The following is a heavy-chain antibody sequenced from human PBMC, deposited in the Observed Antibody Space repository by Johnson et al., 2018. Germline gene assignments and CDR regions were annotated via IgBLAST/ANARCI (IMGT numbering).Heavy chain of an antibody. J-gene: IGHJ6*03. Sequence: VQLVESGGGVVQPGRSLRLSCAASGFTFSSYGMHWVRQAPGKGLEWVAVISYDGSNKYYADSVKGRFTISRDNSKNTLYLQMNSLRADDTGVYYCARGGNSMVRGVIISYYYRDVWGKGTTVTVSS. V-gene: IGHV3-30*03. CDR3: ARGGNSMVRGVIISYYYRDV. D-gene: IGHD3-10*01. CDR1: GFTFSSYG. CDR2: ISYDGSNK.